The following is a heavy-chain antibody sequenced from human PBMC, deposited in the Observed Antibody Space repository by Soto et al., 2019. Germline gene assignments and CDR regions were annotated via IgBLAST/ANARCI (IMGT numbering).Heavy chain of an antibody. D-gene: IGHD3-3*01. CDR1: GGSISSYY. J-gene: IGHJ5*02. Sequence: PSETLSLTCTVSGGSISSYYWSWIRQPPGKGPEWIGYIYYSGSTNYNPSLKSRVTISVDTSKNQFSLKLSSVTAADTAVYYCARYYDFWSGPRFDPWGQGTLVTVSS. V-gene: IGHV4-59*08. CDR2: IYYSGST. CDR3: ARYYDFWSGPRFDP.